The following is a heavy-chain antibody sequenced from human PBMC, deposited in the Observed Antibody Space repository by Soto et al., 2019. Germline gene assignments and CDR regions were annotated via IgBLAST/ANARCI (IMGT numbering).Heavy chain of an antibody. V-gene: IGHV3-33*01. J-gene: IGHJ4*02. CDR3: ARGGHSSSWYRLEAYFFDY. CDR1: GFTFKSYG. CDR2: VWYDGTNK. Sequence: QVQLVESGGGVVQPGRSLRLSYEASGFTFKSYGMHWVRQAPGKGLEWVAVVWYDGTNKKYADSVKGRFNIYRDNSKNTLYLQMDSLRAEDTGIYYCARGGHSSSWYRLEAYFFDYWGQGSLVTVSS. D-gene: IGHD6-13*01.